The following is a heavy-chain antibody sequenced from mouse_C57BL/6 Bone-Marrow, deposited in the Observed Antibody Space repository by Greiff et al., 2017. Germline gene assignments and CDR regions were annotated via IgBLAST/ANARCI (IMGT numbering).Heavy chain of an antibody. D-gene: IGHD2-1*01. V-gene: IGHV5-9-1*02. Sequence: EVQGVESGEGLVKPGGSLKLSCAASGFTFSSYAMSWVRQTPEKRLEWVAYISSGGDYIYYADTVKGRFTISRDNARNTLYLQMSSLKSEDTAMYYCTRDRGVYYGNSFSFAYWGQGTLVTVSA. CDR2: ISSGGDYI. J-gene: IGHJ3*01. CDR1: GFTFSSYA. CDR3: TRDRGVYYGNSFSFAY.